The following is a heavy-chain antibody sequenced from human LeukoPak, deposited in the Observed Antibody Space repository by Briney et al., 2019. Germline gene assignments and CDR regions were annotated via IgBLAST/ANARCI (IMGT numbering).Heavy chain of an antibody. Sequence: GGSLRLSCAASGFPFTSGFTFSDYYMSWIRQAPGKGLEWVSYISSTSTYTNYADSVKGRFTISRDNANNSVYLQMNSLRADDTAIYYCARGGTGAFDYWGQGTLVTVSS. V-gene: IGHV3-11*06. CDR1: GFPFTSGFTFSDYY. J-gene: IGHJ4*02. D-gene: IGHD2-8*02. CDR3: ARGGTGAFDY. CDR2: ISSTSTYT.